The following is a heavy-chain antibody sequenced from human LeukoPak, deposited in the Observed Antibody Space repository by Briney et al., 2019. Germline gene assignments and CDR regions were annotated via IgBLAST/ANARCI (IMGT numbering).Heavy chain of an antibody. CDR1: GYTFTGYY. CDR2: INPNSGGT. J-gene: IGHJ4*02. D-gene: IGHD6-13*01. V-gene: IGHV1-2*02. Sequence: GASVKASCKASGYTFTGYYMHWVRQAPGQGLEWMGWINPNSGGTNYAQKFQGRVTMTRDTSITTAYMEVSRLRSDDTAVYYCARVVAAADTFTLYYFDYWGQGTLVTVSS. CDR3: ARVVAAADTFTLYYFDY.